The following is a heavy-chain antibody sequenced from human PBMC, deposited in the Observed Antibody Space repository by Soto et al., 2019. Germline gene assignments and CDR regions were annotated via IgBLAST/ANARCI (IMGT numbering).Heavy chain of an antibody. CDR3: SRDLSSSSAY. CDR1: GFTFSSYG. D-gene: IGHD6-6*01. Sequence: GGSLRLSCAASGFTFSSYGMHWVRQAPGKGLEWVAVIWYDGSNKYYADSVKGRFTISRDNSKNTLYLQMNSLRAEDTAIYYCSRDLSSSSAYWGQGTQVTVSS. CDR2: IWYDGSNK. J-gene: IGHJ4*02. V-gene: IGHV3-33*01.